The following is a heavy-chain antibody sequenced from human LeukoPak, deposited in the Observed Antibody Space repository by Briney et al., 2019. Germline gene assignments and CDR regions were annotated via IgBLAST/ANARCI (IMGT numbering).Heavy chain of an antibody. CDR1: GGSISSYY. CDR3: AREGLLWFGESRGVFDY. D-gene: IGHD3-10*01. Sequence: SETLSLTCTVSGGSISSYYWSWIRQPPGRGLEWIGYIYYSGSTNYNPSLKSRVTISVDTSKNQFSLKLSSVTAADTAVYYCAREGLLWFGESRGVFDYWGQGTLVTVSS. V-gene: IGHV4-59*12. CDR2: IYYSGST. J-gene: IGHJ4*02.